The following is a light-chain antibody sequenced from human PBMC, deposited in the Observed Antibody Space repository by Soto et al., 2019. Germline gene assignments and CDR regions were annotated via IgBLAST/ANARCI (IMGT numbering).Light chain of an antibody. V-gene: IGKV3-20*01. CDR1: QSVSNNY. CDR2: GAS. J-gene: IGKJ1*01. CDR3: QQYNSYS. Sequence: EIVLTQSPGTLSLSPGERATLSCMASQSVSNNYLAWYQQKPGQAPRLLIYGASSRATGIPDRFSGSGSGTDFTLTISSLQPDDFATYYCQQYNSYSFGQGTKVDI.